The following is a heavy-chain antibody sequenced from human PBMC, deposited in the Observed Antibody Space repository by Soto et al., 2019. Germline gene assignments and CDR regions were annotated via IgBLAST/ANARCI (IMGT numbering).Heavy chain of an antibody. D-gene: IGHD2-8*01. V-gene: IGHV3-73*01. CDR2: IRSKANSYAT. Sequence: PGGSLRLSCAASGFTFSGSAMHWVRQASGKGLEWVGRIRSKANSYATAYAASVKGRFTISRDDSKNTAYLQMNSLKTEDTAVYYCTRHSDCTNGVCAGPLFDYWGQGILVTVSS. CDR3: TRHSDCTNGVCAGPLFDY. CDR1: GFTFSGSA. J-gene: IGHJ4*02.